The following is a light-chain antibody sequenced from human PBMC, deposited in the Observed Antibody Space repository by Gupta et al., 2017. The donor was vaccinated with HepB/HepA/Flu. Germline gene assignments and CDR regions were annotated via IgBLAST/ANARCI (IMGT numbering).Light chain of an antibody. CDR1: QSVSSN. Sequence: IVMTQSPATLSVSPGERATLSCRASQSVSSNLAWYQQKPGQAPRLVIYGASTRATGIPARFSGSGSGTDFTLTISSLQSEDFAAYYCQQYDIWPRTFGQGTKVEIK. CDR2: GAS. CDR3: QQYDIWPRT. J-gene: IGKJ1*01. V-gene: IGKV3-15*01.